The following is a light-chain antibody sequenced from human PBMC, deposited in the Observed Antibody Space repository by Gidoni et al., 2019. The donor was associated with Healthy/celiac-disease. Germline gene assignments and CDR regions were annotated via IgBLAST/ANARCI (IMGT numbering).Light chain of an antibody. CDR1: QSVSSSY. Sequence: EIVLTQSPGTLSLSPGQRATLSCRASQSVSSSYLAWYQQKPGQAPRRLIYGASSRATGIPDRFSGSGSGTDFTLTISRLEPEDFAVYYCQQYGSSPPWTFXQXTTVEIK. V-gene: IGKV3-20*01. CDR2: GAS. J-gene: IGKJ1*01. CDR3: QQYGSSPPWT.